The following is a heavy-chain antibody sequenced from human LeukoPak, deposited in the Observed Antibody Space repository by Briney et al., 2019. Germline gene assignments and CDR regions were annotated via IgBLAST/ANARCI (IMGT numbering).Heavy chain of an antibody. J-gene: IGHJ4*02. V-gene: IGHV3-66*01. CDR1: GFTVSNNY. CDR3: AKVTYDYVWGSYES. D-gene: IGHD3-16*01. CDR2: TYSGGTT. Sequence: GSLRLSCAASGFTVSNNYMNWVRQAPGKGLEWVSVTYSGGTTKYADSVKGRFTVSRDNSKNTLYLQMNSLRAEDTAVYYCAKVTYDYVWGSYESWGQGTLVTVSS.